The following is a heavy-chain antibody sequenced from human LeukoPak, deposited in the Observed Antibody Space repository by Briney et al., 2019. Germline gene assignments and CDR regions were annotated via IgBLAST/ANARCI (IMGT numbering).Heavy chain of an antibody. Sequence: SETLSLTCTVSGGSVSSGSYYWSWIRQPPGKGLEWIGYIYYSGSTHYNPSLKSRVTISADMSKNQLSLKLSSVTAADTAVYYCARGDYDFWSGYYSNWFDPWGQGTLVTVSS. V-gene: IGHV4-61*01. J-gene: IGHJ5*02. CDR2: IYYSGST. CDR3: ARGDYDFWSGYYSNWFDP. CDR1: GGSVSSGSYY. D-gene: IGHD3-3*01.